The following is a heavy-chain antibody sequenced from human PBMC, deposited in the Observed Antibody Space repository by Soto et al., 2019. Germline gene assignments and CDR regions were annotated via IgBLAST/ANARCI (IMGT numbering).Heavy chain of an antibody. D-gene: IGHD1-26*01. V-gene: IGHV1-18*01. CDR3: ARDSGSYYAYYYYGMDV. J-gene: IGHJ6*02. Sequence: QVQLVQSGAEVKKPGASVKVSCKASGYTFTSYGISWVRQAPGQGLEWMGWISAYNGNTNYAQKLQGRVTMTTDTYTSTAYMELRCLRSDDTAVYYCARDSGSYYAYYYYGMDVWGQGTTVTVSS. CDR1: GYTFTSYG. CDR2: ISAYNGNT.